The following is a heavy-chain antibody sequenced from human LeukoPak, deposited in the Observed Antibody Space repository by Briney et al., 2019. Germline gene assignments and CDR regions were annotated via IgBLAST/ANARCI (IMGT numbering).Heavy chain of an antibody. D-gene: IGHD3-22*01. V-gene: IGHV3-7*01. CDR2: IKQDGSEK. J-gene: IGHJ4*02. CDR3: ARVFSSGYYYYFDY. CDR1: GFTFSSYW. Sequence: GRSLRLSCAASGFTFSSYWMSWVRQAPGKGLEWVANIKQDGSEKYYVDSVKGRFTISRDNAKNSLYLQMNSLRAEDTAVYYCARVFSSGYYYYFDYWGQGTLVTVSS.